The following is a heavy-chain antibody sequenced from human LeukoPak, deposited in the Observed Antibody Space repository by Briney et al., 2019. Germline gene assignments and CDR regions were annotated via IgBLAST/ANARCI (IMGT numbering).Heavy chain of an antibody. CDR3: ARWKHLGYCTNGVCSTYYFDY. Sequence: ASETLSLTCTVSGGSMTNSTYYWGWIRQPPGKGLEWIGSIYYSGSTYYNPSLKSRVTISVDTSKNQFSLKLSSVTAADTAVYYCARWKHLGYCTNGVCSTYYFDYWGQGTLVTVSS. J-gene: IGHJ4*02. D-gene: IGHD2-8*01. CDR1: GGSMTNSTYY. CDR2: IYYSGST. V-gene: IGHV4-39*07.